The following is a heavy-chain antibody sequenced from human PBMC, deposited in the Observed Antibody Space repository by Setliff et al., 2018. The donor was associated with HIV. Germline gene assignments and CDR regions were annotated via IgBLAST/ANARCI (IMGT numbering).Heavy chain of an antibody. CDR1: GFTFSNYA. Sequence: GGSLRLSCAASGFTFSNYAMSWVRQAPGEGLEWVSAILSTGEGTFYADSVKGRSTISRDNSKNTVYLQMNSLRAEDTAEYYCAKELAASGLGYFDSWGRGILVTVSS. CDR3: AKELAASGLGYFDS. CDR2: ILSTGEGT. D-gene: IGHD3-22*01. J-gene: IGHJ4*02. V-gene: IGHV3-23*01.